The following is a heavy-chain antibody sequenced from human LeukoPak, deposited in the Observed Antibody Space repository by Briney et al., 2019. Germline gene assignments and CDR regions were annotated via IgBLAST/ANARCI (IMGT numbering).Heavy chain of an antibody. Sequence: GASVKVSCKASGYTFTSYDINWVRQATGQGLEWMGWMNPNSGNTGYAQKFQGRVTMTRNTSISTAYMELSSLRSEDTAVYYCARGSLGYYYDSSGYYSYYYYYYMDVWGKGTTVTVSS. V-gene: IGHV1-8*01. D-gene: IGHD3-22*01. CDR3: ARGSLGYYYDSSGYYSYYYYYYMDV. J-gene: IGHJ6*03. CDR2: MNPNSGNT. CDR1: GYTFTSYD.